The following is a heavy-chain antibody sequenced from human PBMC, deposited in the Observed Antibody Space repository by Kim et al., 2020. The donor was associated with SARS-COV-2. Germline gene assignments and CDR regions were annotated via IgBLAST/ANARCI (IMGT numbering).Heavy chain of an antibody. CDR3: AKDLRDWFYNWNAFDI. Sequence: GGSLRLSCAASGFTFDDYAMHWVRQAPGKGLEWVSLISGDGGSTYYADSVKGRFTISRDNSKNSLYLQMNSLRTEDTALYYCAKDLRDWFYNWNAFDIWGQGTMVTVSS. J-gene: IGHJ3*02. CDR2: ISGDGGST. D-gene: IGHD3-9*01. CDR1: GFTFDDYA. V-gene: IGHV3-43*02.